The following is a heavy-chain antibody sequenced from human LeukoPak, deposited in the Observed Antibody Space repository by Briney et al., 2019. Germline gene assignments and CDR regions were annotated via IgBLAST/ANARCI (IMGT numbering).Heavy chain of an antibody. CDR1: GGSISSGGYS. V-gene: IGHV4-30-2*01. D-gene: IGHD3-16*01. CDR3: ARVILGGPGPARWFDP. CDR2: IYHSGST. Sequence: PSETLSLTCAVSGGSISSGGYSWSWIRQPPGKGLEWIGYIYHSGSTYYNPSLKSRVTISVDRSKNQFSLKLSSVTAADTAVYYCARVILGGPGPARWFDPWGQGTLVTVSS. J-gene: IGHJ5*02.